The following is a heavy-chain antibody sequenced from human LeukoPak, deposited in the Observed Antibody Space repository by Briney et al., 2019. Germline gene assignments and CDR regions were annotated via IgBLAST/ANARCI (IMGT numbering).Heavy chain of an antibody. J-gene: IGHJ4*02. V-gene: IGHV3-23*01. CDR1: GFTFNTYT. CDR2: ISGSVGST. CDR3: AKGSEGIWSIAAYYFDY. D-gene: IGHD6-6*01. Sequence: GGSLRLSCAASGFTFNTYTMNWVRQAPGKGLEWVSAISGSVGSTYYADSVKGRFTISRDNSKNTLYLQMNSLRAEDTAVYYCAKGSEGIWSIAAYYFDYWGQGTLVTVSS.